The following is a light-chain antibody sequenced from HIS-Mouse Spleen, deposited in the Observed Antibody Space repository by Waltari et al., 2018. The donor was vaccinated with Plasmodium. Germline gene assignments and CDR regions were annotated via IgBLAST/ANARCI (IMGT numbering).Light chain of an antibody. J-gene: IGLJ3*02. CDR2: EDS. V-gene: IGLV3-10*01. Sequence: SYELTQPPSVSVSPGQTARITCPGDALPQKYAYWYQQKSGQAPVLVIYEDSKRPTGIPERVSGSRSGTKATLTISGAQVEDEADYYCYSTDSSGNHRVFGGGTKLTVL. CDR1: ALPQKY. CDR3: YSTDSSGNHRV.